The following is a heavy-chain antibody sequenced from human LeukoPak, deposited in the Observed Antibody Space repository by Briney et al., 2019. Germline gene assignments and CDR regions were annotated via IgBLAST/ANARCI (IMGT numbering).Heavy chain of an antibody. CDR1: GYIFSDYY. V-gene: IGHV1-2*02. CDR2: IKPDSGGT. Sequence: ASVKVSCKASGYIFSDYYMHWVRQAPGQGLEWMGWIKPDSGGTNYEQKFQGRVTMTRDTSISTAYMELSRLRSDDTAVYYCARDLPSGSGWSYNWFDPWGQGTLVTVSS. CDR3: ARDLPSGSGWSYNWFDP. J-gene: IGHJ5*02. D-gene: IGHD6-19*01.